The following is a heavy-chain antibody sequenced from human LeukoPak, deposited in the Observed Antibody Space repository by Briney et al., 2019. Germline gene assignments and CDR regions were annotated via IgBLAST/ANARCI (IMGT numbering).Heavy chain of an antibody. CDR2: ILPMNGGA. Sequence: GASVKVSCKTSGDSLGPSYIHWVRQVPGQGLQYLGWILPMNGGANFVDDFSDRVTLTWDASISTAYMEFHALTSDDTAVYFCARVDCRGGSCFADHWGQGTLVTVSS. CDR3: ARVDCRGGSCFADH. J-gene: IGHJ4*02. V-gene: IGHV1-2*02. D-gene: IGHD2-15*01. CDR1: GDSLGPSY.